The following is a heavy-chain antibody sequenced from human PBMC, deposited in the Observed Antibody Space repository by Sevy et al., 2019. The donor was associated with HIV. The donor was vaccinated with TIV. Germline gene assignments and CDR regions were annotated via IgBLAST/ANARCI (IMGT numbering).Heavy chain of an antibody. CDR2: IWYDGSEK. J-gene: IGHJ4*02. V-gene: IGHV3-33*01. D-gene: IGHD6-19*01. Sequence: GGSLRLSCATSGFSFSTYGMHWVRQAPGKGLEWVAGIWYDGSEKQYANSVKGRFTISRDNSKNTMYLQMNSLRVEDTALFYCARERDENSSGWSVPFDNWGQGTLVTVSS. CDR1: GFSFSTYG. CDR3: ARERDENSSGWSVPFDN.